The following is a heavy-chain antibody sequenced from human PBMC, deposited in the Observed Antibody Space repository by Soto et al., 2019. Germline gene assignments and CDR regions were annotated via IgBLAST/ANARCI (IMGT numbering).Heavy chain of an antibody. CDR3: ARDNLAVQGAFDH. CDR1: GFVFSDFQ. D-gene: IGHD3-10*02. V-gene: IGHV3-21*02. J-gene: IGHJ4*02. Sequence: EVQLLQSAGGLVKPGGSLRLSCAASGFVFSDFQLNWVRQAPGRGLEWLASITGTSAFLFYADSIKGRFTISRDNTKNFLFLQMDSLGPEDTAVYYCARDNLAVQGAFDHWGQGALVTVSS. CDR2: ITGTSAFL.